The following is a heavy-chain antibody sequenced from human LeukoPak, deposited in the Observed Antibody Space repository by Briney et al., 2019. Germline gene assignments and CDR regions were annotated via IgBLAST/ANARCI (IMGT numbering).Heavy chain of an antibody. CDR3: ARGGSNYVGEFDY. CDR1: GGSLSSYY. Sequence: SETLSLTCTVSGGSLSSYYWSWIRQPPGKGLEWIGYIYYSGSTNYNPSLKSRVTISVDTSKNQFSLKLSSVTAADTAVYYCARGGSNYVGEFDYWGQGTLVTVSS. CDR2: IYYSGST. J-gene: IGHJ4*02. D-gene: IGHD3-16*01. V-gene: IGHV4-59*01.